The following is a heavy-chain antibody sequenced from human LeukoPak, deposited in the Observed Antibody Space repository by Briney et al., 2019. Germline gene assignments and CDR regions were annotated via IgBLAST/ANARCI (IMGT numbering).Heavy chain of an antibody. CDR1: GFTFSDYY. V-gene: IGHV3-11*01. CDR3: ARAEQQLVNGMDV. J-gene: IGHJ6*02. Sequence: GGSPRLSCAASGFTFSDYYMSWSRQAPGKGLGWVSYISSSGSTIYYADSVKGRFTISRDNAKNSLYPQMNRLRAEDTAVYYRARAEQQLVNGMDVWGQGTTVTVSS. D-gene: IGHD6-13*01. CDR2: ISSSGSTI.